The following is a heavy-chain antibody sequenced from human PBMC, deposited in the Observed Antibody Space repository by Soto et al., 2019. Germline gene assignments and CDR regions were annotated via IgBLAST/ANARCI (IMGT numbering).Heavy chain of an antibody. CDR3: ARDLYYGSGPLRPDPYYYYGMDV. V-gene: IGHV4-61*01. CDR1: GGSVSSSSFY. CDR2: IYYSGST. J-gene: IGHJ6*02. D-gene: IGHD3-10*01. Sequence: QVQLQESGPGLVKPSETLSLTCTVSGGSVSSSSFYWSWIRQPPGKGLEWMGYIYYSGSTNYNPSLKRRVTTSVDPSNNQFSLKLSSVTAADTAVYYCARDLYYGSGPLRPDPYYYYGMDVWGQGTTVTVSS.